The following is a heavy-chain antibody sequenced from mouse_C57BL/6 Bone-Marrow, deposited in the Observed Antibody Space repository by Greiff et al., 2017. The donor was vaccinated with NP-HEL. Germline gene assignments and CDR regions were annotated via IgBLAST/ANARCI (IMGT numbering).Heavy chain of an antibody. D-gene: IGHD1-1*01. CDR2: IYPGSGST. CDR1: GYTFTSYW. CDR3: ASSSAVVYYDARDY. J-gene: IGHJ4*01. Sequence: QVQLQQPGAELVKPGASVKMSCKASGYTFTSYWITWVKQRPGQGLEWIGDIYPGSGSTNYNEKFKSKATLTVDTSSSTAYMQLSSLTSEDSAVYYYASSSAVVYYDARDYWGQGTSVTVSS. V-gene: IGHV1-55*01.